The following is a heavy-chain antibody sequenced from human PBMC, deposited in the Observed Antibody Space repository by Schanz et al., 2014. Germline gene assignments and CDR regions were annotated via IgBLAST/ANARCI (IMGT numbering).Heavy chain of an antibody. Sequence: EVLLVESGGGSVQPGGSLRLSCAASGFTFSDSWMHWVRQAPGKGLECISYISSRGTTIYYADSVKGRFTISRDSSKNTLFLQMNSLRAEDTAVYFCARDGGRDGYNLAFDVWGQGTLVTVSS. CDR2: ISSRGTTI. D-gene: IGHD5-12*01. CDR3: ARDGGRDGYNLAFDV. J-gene: IGHJ3*01. CDR1: GFTFSDSW. V-gene: IGHV3-48*01.